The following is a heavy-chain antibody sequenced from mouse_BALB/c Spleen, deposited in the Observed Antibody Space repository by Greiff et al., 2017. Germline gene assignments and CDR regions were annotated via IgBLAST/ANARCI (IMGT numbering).Heavy chain of an antibody. D-gene: IGHD2-3*01. CDR3: ARADGYYGFAY. J-gene: IGHJ3*01. Sequence: EVNVVESGGGLVQPGGSLRLSCATSGFTFSDFYMEWVRQPPGKRLEWIAASRNKANDYTTEYSASVKGRFIVSRDTSQSILYLQMNALRAEDTAIYYCARADGYYGFAYWGQGTLVTVSA. CDR2: SRNKANDYTT. CDR1: GFTFSDFY. V-gene: IGHV7-1*02.